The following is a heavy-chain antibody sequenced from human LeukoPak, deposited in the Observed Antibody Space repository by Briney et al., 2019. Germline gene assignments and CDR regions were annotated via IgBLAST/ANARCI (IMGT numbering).Heavy chain of an antibody. CDR1: GGSFSGCY. V-gene: IGHV4-34*01. CDR3: ARTTSPIHKRNWFDP. CDR2: INHSGST. D-gene: IGHD4-17*01. J-gene: IGHJ5*02. Sequence: SETLSLTCAVYGGSFSGCYWSWIRQPPGKGLEWIGEINHSGSTNYNPSLKSRVTMSVDTSKSQFSLKLSSVTAADTAVYYCARTTSPIHKRNWFDPWGQGTLVTVSS.